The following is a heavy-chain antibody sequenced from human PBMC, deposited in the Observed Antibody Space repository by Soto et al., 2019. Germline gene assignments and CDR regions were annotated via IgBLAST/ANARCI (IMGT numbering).Heavy chain of an antibody. J-gene: IGHJ3*01. CDR1: GYIFTEYG. CDR2: ISTDNGDT. CDR3: ARVAHGA. V-gene: IGHV1-18*01. Sequence: QVQLVQSGPEVKKPGASVKVSCKASGYIFTEYGLSWVRQAPGQGLEWLGWISTDNGDTNYAQRLRGRVSMTTDTSTSTAYMELRSLRSDDTATYYCARVAHGAWGKGTMVTVSS.